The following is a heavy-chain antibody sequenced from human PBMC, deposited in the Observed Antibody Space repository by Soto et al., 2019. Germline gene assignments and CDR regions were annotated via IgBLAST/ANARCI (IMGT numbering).Heavy chain of an antibody. V-gene: IGHV3-23*01. CDR2: ISGSGGST. J-gene: IGHJ6*02. CDR3: TTPSYYYGSGSYYYYYYGMDV. CDR1: GVTFSSYA. Sequence: GESLKISCAASGVTFSSYAMSWVRQAPGKGLEWVSAISGSGGSTYYADSVKGRFTISRDNSKNTLYLQMNSLKTEDTAVYYCTTPSYYYGSGSYYYYYYGMDVWGQGTTVTVSS. D-gene: IGHD3-10*01.